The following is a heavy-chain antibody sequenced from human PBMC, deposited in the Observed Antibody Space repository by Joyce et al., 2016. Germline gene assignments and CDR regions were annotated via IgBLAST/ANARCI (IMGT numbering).Heavy chain of an antibody. CDR2: ISYDGSNK. Sequence: QVQLVESGGGVVQLGRSLRLSCAASGFTFSTYTMHWVRQAPGKGLEWVAVISYDGSNKSYADSVKGRFTSSRGYSKNTLYLQMNSLRADDTAVYYCARGDYAAATSGFDYWGQGTLVTVSS. D-gene: IGHD4-17*01. CDR1: GFTFSTYT. V-gene: IGHV3-30*04. J-gene: IGHJ4*02. CDR3: ARGDYAAATSGFDY.